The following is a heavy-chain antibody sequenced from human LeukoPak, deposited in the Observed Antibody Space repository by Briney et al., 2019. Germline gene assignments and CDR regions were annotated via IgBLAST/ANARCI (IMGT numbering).Heavy chain of an antibody. J-gene: IGHJ4*02. CDR3: ARDRYSSRLEYFEY. Sequence: GGSLRLSCAAFGFTFSNYWMTWVRQAPGKGLEWVAVIWYDGNNKYYADSVKGRFTISRDNSKNTLYLQMNSLRAEDTAVYYCARDRYSSRLEYFEYWGQGTLVTVSS. CDR2: IWYDGNNK. CDR1: GFTFSNYW. D-gene: IGHD6-13*01. V-gene: IGHV3-33*08.